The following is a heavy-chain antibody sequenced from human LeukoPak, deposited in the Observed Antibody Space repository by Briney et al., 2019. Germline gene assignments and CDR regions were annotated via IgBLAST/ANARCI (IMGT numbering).Heavy chain of an antibody. V-gene: IGHV1-18*04. J-gene: IGHJ4*02. CDR3: ARVGGEGAAAGTYYFDC. Sequence: ASVKVSCKASGYTFTSYGISRGRQAPGQGLEWMGWISAYNGNTNYAQKLQGRVTMTTDTSTSTAYIELRSLRSDDTAVYYCARVGGEGAAAGTYYFDCLGQGTLVTVSS. D-gene: IGHD6-13*01. CDR1: GYTFTSYG. CDR2: ISAYNGNT.